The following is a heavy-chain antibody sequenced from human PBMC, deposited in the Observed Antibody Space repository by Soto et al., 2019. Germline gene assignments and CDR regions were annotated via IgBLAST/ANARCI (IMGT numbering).Heavy chain of an antibody. CDR1: GFTFTSSA. CDR3: ARETHDYFDY. Sequence: SVKVSCKASGFTFTSSAAQWVRQARGQRLEWIGWIGVGSGNRHYAQKFQERVTITRDMSTNTAYMELSSLRSDDTAVYYCARETHDYFDYWGQGTLVTVSS. V-gene: IGHV1-58*01. CDR2: IGVGSGNR. J-gene: IGHJ4*02.